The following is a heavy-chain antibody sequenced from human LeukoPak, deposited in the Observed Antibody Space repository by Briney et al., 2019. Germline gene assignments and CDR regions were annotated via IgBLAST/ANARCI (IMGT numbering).Heavy chain of an antibody. CDR1: GFTFSSYA. J-gene: IGHJ3*02. D-gene: IGHD3-10*01. V-gene: IGHV3-30*04. CDR3: ARLLWFEETGAFDI. CDR2: ISYDGSDK. Sequence: PGGSLRLSCAASGFTFSSYAMHWVRQAPGKGLERVAVISYDGSDKYYADSVKGRFTISRDNSKNTLYLQMNSLRAEDTAVYYCARLLWFEETGAFDIWGQGTMVTVSS.